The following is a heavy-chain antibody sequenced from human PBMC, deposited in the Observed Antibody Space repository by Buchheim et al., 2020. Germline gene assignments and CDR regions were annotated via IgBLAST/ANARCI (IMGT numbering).Heavy chain of an antibody. CDR3: VSWPSTGVTPRTNY. V-gene: IGHV3-7*01. J-gene: IGHJ4*02. Sequence: EVQLVESGGGLVQPGGSLRLSCAASGFTFSNYWLTWIRQAPGEGLKWVANINPDGSDKYYVDSVKGRFTISRDNVENSMHLPMNSLRAEDSAVYYCVSWPSTGVTPRTNYWGQGTL. CDR2: INPDGSDK. D-gene: IGHD1-14*01. CDR1: GFTFSNYW.